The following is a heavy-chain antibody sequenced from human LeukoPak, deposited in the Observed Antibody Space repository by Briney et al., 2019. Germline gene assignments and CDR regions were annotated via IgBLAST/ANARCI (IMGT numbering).Heavy chain of an antibody. D-gene: IGHD4-23*01. Sequence: GGSLRLSCAASGFTFSSYWMHWVRQAPGKGLVWVSRINSDGSSTSYADSVKGRFTISRDNAKNSLFLQMSSLRAEDTAVYYCARDWYTAERWTIYYSYYIDVWGKGTTVTVSS. CDR2: INSDGSST. CDR1: GFTFSSYW. CDR3: ARDWYTAERWTIYYSYYIDV. V-gene: IGHV3-74*01. J-gene: IGHJ6*03.